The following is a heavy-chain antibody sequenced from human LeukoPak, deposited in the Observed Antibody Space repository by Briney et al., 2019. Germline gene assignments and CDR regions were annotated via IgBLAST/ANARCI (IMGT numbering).Heavy chain of an antibody. Sequence: GGSLRLSRVPSLFTFSSYSMNGVRPAPGKGLEWVSSISRSSSYIYYADSVKGRFTSPRDNAKNSLYLQMNSQRAEDTAVYYCARDVLGIVVVPAAFDYWGQGTLVTVSS. CDR1: LFTFSSYS. J-gene: IGHJ4*02. CDR2: ISRSSSYI. D-gene: IGHD2-2*01. CDR3: ARDVLGIVVVPAAFDY. V-gene: IGHV3-21*01.